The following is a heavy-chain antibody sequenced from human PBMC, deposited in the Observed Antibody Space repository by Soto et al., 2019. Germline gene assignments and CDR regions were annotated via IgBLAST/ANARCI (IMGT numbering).Heavy chain of an antibody. CDR2: IYYSGST. CDR3: ARNNYGDTYYFDD. V-gene: IGHV4-39*01. Sequence: SETLSLSCTVSGGSISSSSYYWDWIRHPPGKGLEWIGIIYYSGSTYFNPSLKSRVTISVDTSKNQFSLKLSSVTATDTAVYYCARNNYGDTYYFDDWGQGTLVT. J-gene: IGHJ4*02. D-gene: IGHD4-17*01. CDR1: GGSISSSSYY.